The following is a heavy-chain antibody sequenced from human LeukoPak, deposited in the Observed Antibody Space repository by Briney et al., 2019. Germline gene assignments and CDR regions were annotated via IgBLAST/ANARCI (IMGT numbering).Heavy chain of an antibody. CDR1: GINFGIAG. D-gene: IGHD2/OR15-2a*01. CDR3: ARGENSKTYPVSGY. J-gene: IGHJ4*02. V-gene: IGHV3-30*03. Sequence: PGGSLRLSCVASGINFGIAGMSWVRQAPGKGLEWVAVISYDGSSKYYIDSVKGRFTISRDNSKNTLYLQMNSLRAEDTAVYYCARGENSKTYPVSGYWGQGTLVTVSS. CDR2: ISYDGSSK.